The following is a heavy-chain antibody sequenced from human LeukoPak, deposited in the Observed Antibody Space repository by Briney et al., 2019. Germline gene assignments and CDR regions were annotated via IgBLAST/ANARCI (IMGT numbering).Heavy chain of an antibody. CDR1: VGSINSYY. CDR2: IYYSGSN. CDR3: ARFGSYFEY. V-gene: IGHV4-59*12. Sequence: SETLSLTCTVSVGSINSYYWSWIRQPPWKRLEWIGHIYYSGSNKNNPSLKSRVTMTVDTSKSQFSLKLTSVTAADTAMYFCARFGSYFEYWGQGILVTVSS. J-gene: IGHJ4*02. D-gene: IGHD3-10*01.